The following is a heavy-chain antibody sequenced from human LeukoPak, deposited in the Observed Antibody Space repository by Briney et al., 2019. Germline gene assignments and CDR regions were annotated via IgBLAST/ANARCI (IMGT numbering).Heavy chain of an antibody. Sequence: SETLSLTCAVYGGSFSGYYWSWIRQPPGKGLEWIGEINHSGSTNYNPSLKSRVTISVDTSKNQFSLKLSSVTAADTAVYYCARVVFTSGYTPTGPSFDYWGQGTLVTVSS. J-gene: IGHJ4*02. V-gene: IGHV4-34*01. D-gene: IGHD3-3*01. CDR1: GGSFSGYY. CDR3: ARVVFTSGYTPTGPSFDY. CDR2: INHSGST.